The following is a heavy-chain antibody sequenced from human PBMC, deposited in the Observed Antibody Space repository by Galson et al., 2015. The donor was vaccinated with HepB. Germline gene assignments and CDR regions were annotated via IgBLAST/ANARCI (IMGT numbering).Heavy chain of an antibody. J-gene: IGHJ6*03. D-gene: IGHD3-22*01. V-gene: IGHV3-23*01. CDR3: AKDAYYYDSSGYYPQWYYYYYMNV. Sequence: SLRLSCAASGFTFSSYAMSWVRQAPGKGLEWVSAISGSGGSTYYADSVKGRFTISRDNSKNTLYLQMNSLRAEDTAVYYCAKDAYYYDSSGYYPQWYYYYYMNVWGKGTTVTVSS. CDR2: ISGSGGST. CDR1: GFTFSSYA.